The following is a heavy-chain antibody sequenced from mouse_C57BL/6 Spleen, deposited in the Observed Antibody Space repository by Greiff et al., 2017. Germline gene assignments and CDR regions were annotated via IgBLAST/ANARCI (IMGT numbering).Heavy chain of an antibody. Sequence: VQLQQSGAELVRPGASVTLSCKASGYTFTDYEMHWVKQTPVHGLEWIGAIDPETGGTAYNQKFKGKAILTADKSSSTAYMELRSLTSEDSAVYYCTRNYSNYPYAMDYWGQGTSVTVSS. CDR2: IDPETGGT. D-gene: IGHD2-5*01. CDR3: TRNYSNYPYAMDY. CDR1: GYTFTDYE. J-gene: IGHJ4*01. V-gene: IGHV1-15*01.